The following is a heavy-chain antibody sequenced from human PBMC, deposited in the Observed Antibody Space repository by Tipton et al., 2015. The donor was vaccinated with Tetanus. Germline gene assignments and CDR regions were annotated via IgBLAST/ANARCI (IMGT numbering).Heavy chain of an antibody. V-gene: IGHV3-33*08. Sequence: SLRLSCAASGFTFDDYGMHWVRQAPGKGLEWVAVSWYDGTDQYYADSVKGRFTLSRDNSKNTFYLEMNSLRAEDTALYYCAREADCSGGSCFSGDFDNWGQGTQVTVSS. CDR1: GFTFDDYG. D-gene: IGHD2-15*01. CDR3: AREADCSGGSCFSGDFDN. CDR2: SWYDGTDQ. J-gene: IGHJ4*02.